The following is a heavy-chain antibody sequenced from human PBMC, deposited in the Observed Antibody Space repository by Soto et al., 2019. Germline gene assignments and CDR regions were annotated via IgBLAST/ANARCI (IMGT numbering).Heavy chain of an antibody. J-gene: IGHJ6*02. Sequence: QITLKESGPTLVKPTQTLTLTCTFSGFSLSTSGVGVGWIRQPPGKALEWLALIYWDDDKRYSPSLTSRLTNNKDTSKNQVVLTMTNMDPVDTATYYCAHVLVVVANYGMDVWGQGTTVTVSS. D-gene: IGHD2-15*01. CDR2: IYWDDDK. CDR1: GFSLSTSGVG. CDR3: AHVLVVVANYGMDV. V-gene: IGHV2-5*02.